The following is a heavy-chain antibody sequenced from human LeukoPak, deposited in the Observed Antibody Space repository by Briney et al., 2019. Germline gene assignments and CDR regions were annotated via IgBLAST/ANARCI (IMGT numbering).Heavy chain of an antibody. CDR1: GYTFTDYY. CDR3: ARDSSRGYTYAFDY. CDR2: ISPNSGGS. V-gene: IGHV1-2*02. Sequence: ASVKVSCKAFGYTFTDYYIHWVRQAPGQGLEWMGWISPNSGGSNYAQKFQGRVTMTRDTSINTAYMELSRLRSDDAAVYFCARDSSRGYTYAFDYWGQGTLVSVSS. D-gene: IGHD5-18*01. J-gene: IGHJ4*02.